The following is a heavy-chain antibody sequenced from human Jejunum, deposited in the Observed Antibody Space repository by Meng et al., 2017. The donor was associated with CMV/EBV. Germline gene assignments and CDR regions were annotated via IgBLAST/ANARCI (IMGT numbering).Heavy chain of an antibody. Sequence: VQLLQSGAEVKSPGSSVRLSCKSSGGVFNNYALTWVRPAPGQGLEWMGGIIAVLTTPNYAPKFQGRLTITADASTGTTYMELSSLTSEDTAVYFCARGFTNGWQPFDFWGQGTLVTVSS. V-gene: IGHV1-69*12. CDR2: IIAVLTTP. J-gene: IGHJ4*02. D-gene: IGHD2-8*01. CDR3: ARGFTNGWQPFDF. CDR1: GGVFNNYA.